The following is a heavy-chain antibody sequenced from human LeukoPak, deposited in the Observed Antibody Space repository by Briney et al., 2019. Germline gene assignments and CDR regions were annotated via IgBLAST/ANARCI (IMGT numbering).Heavy chain of an antibody. J-gene: IGHJ4*02. V-gene: IGHV3-30*04. CDR1: GFTFSSSS. D-gene: IGHD3-16*01. CDR2: ISYDGSNK. Sequence: GSLRLSCAASGFTFSSSSISWVRQAPGKGLEWVAVISYDGSNKYYADSVKGRFTISRDNSRNTLYLQMNSLRAEDTAVYYCALSMITSGRGSHSFDYWGQGTLVTVSS. CDR3: ALSMITSGRGSHSFDY.